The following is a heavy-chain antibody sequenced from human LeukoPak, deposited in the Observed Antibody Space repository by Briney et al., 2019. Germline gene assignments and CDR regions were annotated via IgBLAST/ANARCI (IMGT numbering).Heavy chain of an antibody. CDR2: INPSGGST. CDR1: GYTFTSYY. V-gene: IGHV1-46*01. J-gene: IGHJ3*02. CDR3: AAAWGDYGDYGPQVSQFFDI. Sequence: GASVKVSCKASGYTFTSYYMHWVRQAPGQGLEWMGIINPSGGSTSYAQKFQGRVTMTRDTSTSTVYMELSSLRSDDTAVYYCAAAWGDYGDYGPQVSQFFDIWGQGTMVTVSS. D-gene: IGHD4-17*01.